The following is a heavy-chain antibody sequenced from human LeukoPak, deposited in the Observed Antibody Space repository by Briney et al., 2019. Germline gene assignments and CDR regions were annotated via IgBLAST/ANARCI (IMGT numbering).Heavy chain of an antibody. Sequence: GGSLRLSCAASGFTFSSYAMSWVRQAPGKGLEWVSVIRSDGSTNHADSVKGRFTISRDNSKITLYLQMNSLRAEDTAMYYCAREMYSGMYNDAFDIWGQGTKVTVSS. V-gene: IGHV3-23*01. CDR3: AREMYSGMYNDAFDI. CDR2: IRSDGST. D-gene: IGHD1-26*01. J-gene: IGHJ3*02. CDR1: GFTFSSYA.